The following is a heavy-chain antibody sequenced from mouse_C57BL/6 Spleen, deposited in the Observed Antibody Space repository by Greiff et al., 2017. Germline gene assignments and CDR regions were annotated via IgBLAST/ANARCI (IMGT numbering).Heavy chain of an antibody. V-gene: IGHV1-64*01. CDR1: GYTFTSYW. J-gene: IGHJ4*01. CDR3: ARYSNFLYYAMDY. Sequence: VQLQQPGAELVKPGASVKLSCKASGYTFTSYWMHWVKQRPGQGLEWIGMIHPNSGSTNYNEKFKSKATLTVDKSSSTAYMQLSSLTSEDSAVYYCARYSNFLYYAMDYWGQGTSVTVSS. CDR2: IHPNSGST. D-gene: IGHD2-5*01.